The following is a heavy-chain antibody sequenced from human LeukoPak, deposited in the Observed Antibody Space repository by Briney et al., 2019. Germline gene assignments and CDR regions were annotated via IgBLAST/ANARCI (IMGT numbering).Heavy chain of an antibody. Sequence: ASVKVSCKASGYTFTSYGISWVRQAPGQGLEWMGWISAYNGNTNYAQKLQGRVTMTTDTSTSTAYMELRSLRSDDTAVYHCARGRGTEWELLSVDYWGQGTLVTVSS. V-gene: IGHV1-18*01. CDR1: GYTFTSYG. D-gene: IGHD1-26*01. CDR2: ISAYNGNT. J-gene: IGHJ4*02. CDR3: ARGRGTEWELLSVDY.